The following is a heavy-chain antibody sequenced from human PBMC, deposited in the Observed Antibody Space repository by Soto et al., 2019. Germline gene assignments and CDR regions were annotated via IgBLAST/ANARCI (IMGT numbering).Heavy chain of an antibody. CDR3: ARSGDGSGSYYNFYYYYYMDV. J-gene: IGHJ6*03. CDR1: GGSISSGGYY. Sequence: SETLSLTCTVSGGSISSGGYYWSWIRQPPGKGLEWIGYIYYSGSTNYNPSLKSRVTISVDTSKNQFSLKLSSVTAADTAVYYCARSGDGSGSYYNFYYYYYMDVWGKGTTVTVSS. V-gene: IGHV4-61*08. CDR2: IYYSGST. D-gene: IGHD3-10*01.